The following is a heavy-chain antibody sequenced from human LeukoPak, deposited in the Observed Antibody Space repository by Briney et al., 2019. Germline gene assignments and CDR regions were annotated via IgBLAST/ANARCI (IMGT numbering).Heavy chain of an antibody. J-gene: IGHJ6*02. Sequence: TGGSLRLSCAASGFTFSSYAMHWVRQAPGKGLEWVAVISYDGSNKYYADSVKGRFTISRDNSKNTLYLQMNSLRAEDTAVYYCARELGYCSGASCYFKYYGMDVWGQGTTVTVFS. CDR2: ISYDGSNK. CDR3: ARELGYCSGASCYFKYYGMDV. CDR1: GFTFSSYA. V-gene: IGHV3-30-3*01. D-gene: IGHD2-15*01.